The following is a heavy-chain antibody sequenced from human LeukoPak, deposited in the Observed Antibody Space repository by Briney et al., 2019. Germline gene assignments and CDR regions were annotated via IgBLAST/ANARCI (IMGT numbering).Heavy chain of an antibody. CDR1: GGSLSSYY. J-gene: IGHJ4*02. V-gene: IGHV4-59*01. CDR2: IYYSGST. Sequence: SETLSLTCTVSGGSLSSYYWSWIRQPPGKGLEWIGYIYYSGSTNYNPSLKSRVTISVDTSKNQFSLKLSSVTAADTAGYYCARYLYDSSGYYIQFYFDYWGQGTLVTVSS. D-gene: IGHD3-22*01. CDR3: ARYLYDSSGYYIQFYFDY.